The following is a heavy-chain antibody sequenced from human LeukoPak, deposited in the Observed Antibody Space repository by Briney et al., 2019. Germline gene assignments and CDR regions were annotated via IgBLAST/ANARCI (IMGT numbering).Heavy chain of an antibody. CDR3: AKNPLVSGTIYFDS. V-gene: IGHV3-23*01. CDR1: GFTFSSHA. J-gene: IGHJ4*02. Sequence: PGGSLRLSCAASGFTFSSHAMSWVRQAPGKGLEWASSISGSGDNRNYADSVKGRFTISRDNSKSTLYLEMNSLRAEDTAIYYCAKNPLVSGTIYFDSWGQGTLLTVSS. D-gene: IGHD6-19*01. CDR2: ISGSGDNR.